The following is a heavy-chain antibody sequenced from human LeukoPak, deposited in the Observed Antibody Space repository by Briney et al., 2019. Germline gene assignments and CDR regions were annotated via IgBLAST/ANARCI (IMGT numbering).Heavy chain of an antibody. CDR2: IWYDGSNK. J-gene: IGHJ4*02. CDR3: ARAMVRGFFDY. V-gene: IGHV3-33*01. CDR1: GFTFGSYG. Sequence: GGSLRLSCAASGFTFGSYGMHWVRPAPGKGLEWVAVIWYDGSNKYYADSVKGRFTISRDNSKNTLYLQMNSLRAEDTAVYYCARAMVRGFFDYWGQGTLVTVSS. D-gene: IGHD3-10*01.